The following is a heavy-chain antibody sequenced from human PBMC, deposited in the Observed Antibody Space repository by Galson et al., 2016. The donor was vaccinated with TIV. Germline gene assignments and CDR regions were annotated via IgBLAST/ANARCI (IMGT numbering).Heavy chain of an antibody. J-gene: IGHJ4*02. D-gene: IGHD4-17*01. CDR1: GYTFTSYD. Sequence: SVKVSCKASGYTFTSYDINWVRQATGQGLEWTGWMNPTSGNTGYAQKFRGRVTMTRNTYVRTADMEWSSLRSEDTAVYYCARSGDYGDYWGQGTLVTVSS. V-gene: IGHV1-8*02. CDR2: MNPTSGNT. CDR3: ARSGDYGDY.